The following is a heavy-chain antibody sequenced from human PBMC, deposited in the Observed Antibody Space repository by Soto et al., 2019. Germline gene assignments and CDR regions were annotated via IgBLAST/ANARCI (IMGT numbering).Heavy chain of an antibody. CDR2: IYYSGST. D-gene: IGHD4-17*01. V-gene: IGHV4-39*01. Sequence: PSETLSLTCTVSGGSISSSIYYWGWIRQPPGKGLEWIGSIYYSGSTYYNPSLKSRVTISVDTSKNQFSLKLSSVTAADTAVYYCARQDGDYVRYYYYGMDVWGQGTTVTVSS. J-gene: IGHJ6*02. CDR3: ARQDGDYVRYYYYGMDV. CDR1: GGSISSSIYY.